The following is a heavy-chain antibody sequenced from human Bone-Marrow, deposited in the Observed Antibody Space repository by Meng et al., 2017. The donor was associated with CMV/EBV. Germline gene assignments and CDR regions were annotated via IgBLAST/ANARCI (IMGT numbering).Heavy chain of an antibody. D-gene: IGHD3-3*01. CDR1: GYSFSTYW. CDR2: INPGDSDT. CDR3: ARHFSGAGFSEWFFDY. V-gene: IGHV5-51*01. J-gene: IGHJ4*02. Sequence: GSLRLSCKGSGYSFSTYWIGWVRQMPGKGLEWMGIINPGDSDTIYSPSFQGQVTISADKSISTAYLQWSSLKASDTAIYYCARHFSGAGFSEWFFDYWGQGTLVTVSS.